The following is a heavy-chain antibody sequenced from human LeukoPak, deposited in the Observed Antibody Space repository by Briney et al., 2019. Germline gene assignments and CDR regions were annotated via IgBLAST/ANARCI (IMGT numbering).Heavy chain of an antibody. CDR1: GISFSSHG. V-gene: IGHV3-30*18. D-gene: IGHD6-13*01. Sequence: GTSLRLSCAASGISFSSHGMHWVRQAPGKGLEWVAVILYDGSNKRYADSVKGRVTISRDNSKNTLDLQMNSLRAEDTAVYYCSKGIAVAGTGGNYYSMDVWGQGTTVIVSS. CDR3: SKGIAVAGTGGNYYSMDV. CDR2: ILYDGSNK. J-gene: IGHJ6*02.